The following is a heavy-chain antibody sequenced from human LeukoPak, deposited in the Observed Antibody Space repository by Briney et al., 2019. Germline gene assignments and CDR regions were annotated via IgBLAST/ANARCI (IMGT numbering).Heavy chain of an antibody. J-gene: IGHJ6*02. D-gene: IGHD3-9*01. Sequence: GGSLRLSCAASGFTFSSYWMHWVRQAPGKGLVWVSRINSGGSSTNYADSVKGRFTISRDNAKNTLYLQMNSLRAEDTAVYYCARDPVRYFDWLGAYGMDVWGQGTTVTVSS. CDR2: INSGGSST. CDR3: ARDPVRYFDWLGAYGMDV. CDR1: GFTFSSYW. V-gene: IGHV3-74*01.